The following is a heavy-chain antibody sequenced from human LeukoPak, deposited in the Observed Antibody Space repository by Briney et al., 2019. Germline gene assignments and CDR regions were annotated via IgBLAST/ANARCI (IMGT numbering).Heavy chain of an antibody. CDR2: ISAYNGNT. D-gene: IGHD5-18*01. CDR3: ARDKWIQLWLDNWFDP. J-gene: IGHJ5*02. CDR1: GGTFSSYA. Sequence: GSSVKVSCKASGGTFSSYAISWVRQAPGQGLEWTGWISAYNGNTNYAQKLQGRVTMTTDTSTSTAYMELRSLRSDDTAVYYCARDKWIQLWLDNWFDPWGQGTLVTVSS. V-gene: IGHV1-18*01.